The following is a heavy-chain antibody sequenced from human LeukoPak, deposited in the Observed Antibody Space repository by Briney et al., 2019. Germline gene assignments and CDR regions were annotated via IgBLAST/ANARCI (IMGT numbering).Heavy chain of an antibody. CDR1: GFTVRNNY. V-gene: IGHV3-53*01. Sequence: PGGSLRLSCAASGFTVRNNYMSWVRQAPGKGLEYVSFIYTGGTTYYADSVKGRFTISRDNSKNTQYLQMNSLRAEDTAVYYCARDGGGAFDYWGQGTLVIVSS. D-gene: IGHD3-16*01. J-gene: IGHJ4*02. CDR2: IYTGGTT. CDR3: ARDGGGAFDY.